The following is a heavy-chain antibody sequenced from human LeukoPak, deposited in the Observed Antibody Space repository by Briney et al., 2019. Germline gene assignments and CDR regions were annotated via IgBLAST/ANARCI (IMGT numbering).Heavy chain of an antibody. V-gene: IGHV3-21*01. CDR3: ARYSSSYNWYFDL. CDR2: ISSSSSYI. J-gene: IGHJ2*01. D-gene: IGHD6-13*01. CDR1: GFTFSSYG. Sequence: PRGSLRLSCAASGFTFSSYGMNWVRQAPGKGLEWVSSISSSSSYIYYADSVKGRFTISRDNAKNSLYLQMNSLRAEDTAVYYCARYSSSYNWYFDLWGRGTLVTVSS.